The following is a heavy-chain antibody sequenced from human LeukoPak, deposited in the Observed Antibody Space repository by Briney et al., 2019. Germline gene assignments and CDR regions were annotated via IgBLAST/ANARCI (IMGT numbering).Heavy chain of an antibody. CDR2: ISSSSSYT. V-gene: IGHV3-11*05. CDR1: GFTFSDYY. D-gene: IGHD1-26*01. Sequence: GGSLRLSCAASGFTFSDYYMSWIRQAPGKGLEWVPYISSSSSYTNYADSVKGRFTISRDNAKNSLYLQMNSLRAEDTAVYYCARVSGSSSHFDYWGQGTLVTVSS. J-gene: IGHJ4*02. CDR3: ARVSGSSSHFDY.